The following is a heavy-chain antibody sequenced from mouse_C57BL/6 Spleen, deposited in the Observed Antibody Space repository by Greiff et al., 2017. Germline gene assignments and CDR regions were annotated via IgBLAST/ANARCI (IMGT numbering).Heavy chain of an antibody. V-gene: IGHV1-59*01. J-gene: IGHJ2*01. CDR2: IDPSDSYT. CDR3: ASHGDLDY. CDR1: GYTFTSYW. D-gene: IGHD3-3*01. Sequence: QVQLQQSGAELVRPGTSVKLSCKASGYTFTSYWMHWVKQRPGQGLEWIGVIDPSDSYTNYNQKFKGKATLTVDTSSSTAYMQLSSLTSEDSAVYYCASHGDLDYWGQGTTLTVSS.